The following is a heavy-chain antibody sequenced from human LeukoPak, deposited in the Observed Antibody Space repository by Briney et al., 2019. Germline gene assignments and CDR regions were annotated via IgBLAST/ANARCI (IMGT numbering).Heavy chain of an antibody. D-gene: IGHD6-13*01. CDR2: INTNTGNP. CDR3: ARSPVEQQLVPWFDP. J-gene: IGHJ5*02. V-gene: IGHV7-4-1*02. CDR1: GYTFTSYA. Sequence: GASAKVSCKASGYTFTSYAMNWVRQAPGQGLEWMGWINTNTGNPTYAQGFTGRFVFSLDTSVSTAYLQISSLKAEDTAVYYCARSPVEQQLVPWFDPWGQGTLVTVSS.